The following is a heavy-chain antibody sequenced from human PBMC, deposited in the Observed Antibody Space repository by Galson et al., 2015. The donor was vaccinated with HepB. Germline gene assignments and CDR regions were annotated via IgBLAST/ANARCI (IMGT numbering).Heavy chain of an antibody. CDR3: ARDGSDYYDSSGYTDY. Sequence: SLRLSCAASGFTFSSYSMNWVRQAPGKGLEWVSSISSSSSYIYYADSVKGRFTISRDNAKNSLYLQMNSLRAEDTAVYYCARDGSDYYDSSGYTDYWGQGTLVTVSS. CDR2: ISSSSSYI. D-gene: IGHD3-22*01. J-gene: IGHJ4*02. V-gene: IGHV3-21*01. CDR1: GFTFSSYS.